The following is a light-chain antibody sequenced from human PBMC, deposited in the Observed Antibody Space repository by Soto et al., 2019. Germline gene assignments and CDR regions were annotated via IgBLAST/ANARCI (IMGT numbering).Light chain of an antibody. J-gene: IGKJ3*01. CDR2: GAS. CDR1: QSVSSN. Sequence: EIAMTQSPATLSVSPGERATLSCRASQSVSSNLAWYQQKPGQAPRLLIYGASTRATGIPARFSGSGSGTEFTLTISGPQSEDFAVYYCQQYNDWPRTFGPGTKVDIK. V-gene: IGKV3-15*01. CDR3: QQYNDWPRT.